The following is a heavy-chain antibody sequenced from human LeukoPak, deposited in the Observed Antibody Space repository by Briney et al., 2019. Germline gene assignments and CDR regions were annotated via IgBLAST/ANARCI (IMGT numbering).Heavy chain of an antibody. V-gene: IGHV4-59*01. CDR3: ARDRAVEMDAFDI. Sequence: TSETLSLTCTVSGGSISSYYWSWIRQPPGKGLEWIGYIYHSGSTNYNPSLKSRVTISVDTSKNQFSLKLSSVTAADTAVYYCARDRAVEMDAFDIWGQGTMVTVSS. CDR1: GGSISSYY. J-gene: IGHJ3*02. CDR2: IYHSGST. D-gene: IGHD5-24*01.